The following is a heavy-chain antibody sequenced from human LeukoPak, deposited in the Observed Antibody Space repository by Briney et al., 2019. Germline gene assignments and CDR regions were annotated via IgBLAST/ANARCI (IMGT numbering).Heavy chain of an antibody. CDR1: GFTFSDYY. Sequence: GGSLRLSCEASGFTFSDYYMSWIRQAPGKGLEWVAVISYDGSKEDYADSVKGRFTVSRDNSKNTLYLQMNSLRAEDTAVYYCAKDAQYGDEYFDYWGQGTLVTVSS. J-gene: IGHJ4*02. D-gene: IGHD4-17*01. CDR3: AKDAQYGDEYFDY. CDR2: ISYDGSKE. V-gene: IGHV3-30*07.